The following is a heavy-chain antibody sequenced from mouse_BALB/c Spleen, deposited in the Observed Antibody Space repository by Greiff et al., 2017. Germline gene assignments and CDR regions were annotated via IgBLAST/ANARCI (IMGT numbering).Heavy chain of an antibody. D-gene: IGHD2-12*01. J-gene: IGHJ4*01. V-gene: IGHV7-3*02. CDR2: IRNKANGYTT. CDR1: GFTFTDYY. Sequence: EVKVVESGGGLVQPGGSLRLSCATSGFTFTDYYMSWVRQPPGKALEWLGFIRNKANGYTTEYSASVKGRFTISRDNSQSILYLQMNTLRAEDSATYYCARDVSSYAMDYWGQGTSVTVSS. CDR3: ARDVSSYAMDY.